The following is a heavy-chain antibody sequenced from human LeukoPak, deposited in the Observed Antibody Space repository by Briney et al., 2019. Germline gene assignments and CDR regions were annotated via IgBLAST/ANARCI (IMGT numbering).Heavy chain of an antibody. CDR3: ARDNGAQFDP. V-gene: IGHV4-59*01. CDR1: GGSISSYH. CDR2: IYYSGST. J-gene: IGHJ5*02. Sequence: PSETLSLTCTVSGGSISSYHWSWIRQPPGKGLEWIGYIYYSGSTNYNPSLKSRVTISVDTSKNQFSLKLSSVTAADTAVYYCARDNGAQFDPWGQGTLVTVSS.